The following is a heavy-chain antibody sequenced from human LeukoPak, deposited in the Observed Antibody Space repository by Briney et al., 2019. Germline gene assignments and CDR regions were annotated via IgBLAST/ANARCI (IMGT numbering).Heavy chain of an antibody. J-gene: IGHJ4*02. D-gene: IGHD6-13*01. CDR2: INPNSGGT. Sequence: ASVKVSCKASGYTFTGYYMHWVRQAPGQGLEWMGWINPNSGGTNYAQKFQGRATMTRDTSISTAYMELNRLRSDDTAVYYCARAREYPVIAAGKWGQGTLVTVSS. CDR1: GYTFTGYY. CDR3: ARAREYPVIAAGK. V-gene: IGHV1-2*02.